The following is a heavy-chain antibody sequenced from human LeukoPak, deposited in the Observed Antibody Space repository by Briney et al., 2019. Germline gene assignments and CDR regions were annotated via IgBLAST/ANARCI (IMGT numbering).Heavy chain of an antibody. V-gene: IGHV3-53*01. Sequence: GGSLRLSCAASGFTVSSNYMSWVRQAPGKGLEWVSVIYSGGSTYYADSVKGRFTISRDNSKNTLYLQMNSLRAEDTAVYYCARLSYYYDSSGYYPPDAFDIWGQGTMVTVSS. CDR2: IYSGGST. CDR3: ARLSYYYDSSGYYPPDAFDI. D-gene: IGHD3-22*01. J-gene: IGHJ3*02. CDR1: GFTVSSNY.